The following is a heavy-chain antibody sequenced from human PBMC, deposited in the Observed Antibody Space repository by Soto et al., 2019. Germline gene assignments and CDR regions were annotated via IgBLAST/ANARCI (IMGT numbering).Heavy chain of an antibody. Sequence: QVQLQQWGAGLLKPSETLSLTCAVYGGSFSGYYWSWIRQPPGKGLVWIGDINHSGSTNYNPSLKSRVTISVDTSRNQFSLKLSSVTAADTAVYYCARVQFPSSVGARNAFDIWGQGTMVTVSS. J-gene: IGHJ3*02. V-gene: IGHV4-34*01. D-gene: IGHD1-26*01. CDR3: ARVQFPSSVGARNAFDI. CDR1: GGSFSGYY. CDR2: INHSGST.